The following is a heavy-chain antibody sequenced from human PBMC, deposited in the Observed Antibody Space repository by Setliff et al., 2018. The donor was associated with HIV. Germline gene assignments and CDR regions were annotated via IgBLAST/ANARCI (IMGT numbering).Heavy chain of an antibody. V-gene: IGHV3-20*04. CDR2: INWNGDSK. D-gene: IGHD3-22*01. CDR3: ARDSRYDSSSFDY. Sequence: GGSLRLSCEGSGFDFSTYWMSWVRQLPGKGLEWVSGINWNGDSKGYADSVKGRFTISRDNAKKSLYLQMNSLRAEDTAVYYCARDSRYDSSSFDYWGQGTLVTVSS. J-gene: IGHJ4*02. CDR1: GFDFSTYW.